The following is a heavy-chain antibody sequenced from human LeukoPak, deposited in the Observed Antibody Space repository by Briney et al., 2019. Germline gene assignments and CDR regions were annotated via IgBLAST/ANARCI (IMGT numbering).Heavy chain of an antibody. CDR2: INPSGGST. CDR3: AIAPEYSSSRYYYYYYMDV. V-gene: IGHV1-46*01. CDR1: GGTFSSYA. Sequence: ASVKVSCKASGGTFSSYAISWVRQAPGQGLEWMGIINPSGGSTSYAQKFQGRVTMTRDMSTSTVYMELSSLRSEDTAVYYCAIAPEYSSSRYYYYYYMDVWGKGTTVTVSS. D-gene: IGHD6-6*01. J-gene: IGHJ6*03.